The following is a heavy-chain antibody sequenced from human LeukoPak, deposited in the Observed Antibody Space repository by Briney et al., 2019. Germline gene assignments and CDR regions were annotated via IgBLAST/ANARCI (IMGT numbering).Heavy chain of an antibody. Sequence: GGSLRLSCAASGFTFSSYAMSWVRQAPGKGLEWVSAISGSGGSTYYADSVKGRFTISRDNSKNTLYLQMNSLRAEDTAVYYCAKAPSNIVVVPPNYWGQGALVTVSS. D-gene: IGHD2-2*01. J-gene: IGHJ4*02. CDR1: GFTFSSYA. CDR2: ISGSGGST. V-gene: IGHV3-23*01. CDR3: AKAPSNIVVVPPNY.